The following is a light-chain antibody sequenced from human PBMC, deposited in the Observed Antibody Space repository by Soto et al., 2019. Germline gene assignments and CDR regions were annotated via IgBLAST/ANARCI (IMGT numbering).Light chain of an antibody. J-gene: IGKJ5*01. CDR3: QQYGNSPIT. CDR2: GTS. Sequence: IVLTQSPATLSLSPGERATLSCRASQSVSSYLGWYQQKPGQAPRLLIYGTSSRATGIPDRFSGRGSGTDFTLTISRLEPEDFAVYYCQQYGNSPITFGQGTRLDIK. CDR1: QSVSSY. V-gene: IGKV3-20*01.